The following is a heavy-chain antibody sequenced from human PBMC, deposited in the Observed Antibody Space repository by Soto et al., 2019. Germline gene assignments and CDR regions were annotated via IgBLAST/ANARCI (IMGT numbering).Heavy chain of an antibody. D-gene: IGHD4-17*01. V-gene: IGHV3-30-3*01. Sequence: GGSLRLSFAVSGFTFSIYAMRWVRQAQGKGLEWVAIISSDGSNEYYADSVKGRFTIPRDNSKNTLYLQMSSLITEDTAVYYIASEITVASFWAQGTLVTVSS. J-gene: IGHJ4*02. CDR1: GFTFSIYA. CDR3: ASEITVASF. CDR2: ISSDGSNE.